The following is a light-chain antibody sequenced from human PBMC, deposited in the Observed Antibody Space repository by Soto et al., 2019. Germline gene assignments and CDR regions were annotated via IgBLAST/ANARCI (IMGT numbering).Light chain of an antibody. J-gene: IGKJ4*01. CDR3: QQYISWPLT. CDR2: GVS. V-gene: IGKV3D-15*01. CDR1: QSITTN. Sequence: EIVMTQSPATLSVSPGEGVTLSCRASQSITTNLAWYQQKPGQSPRLLIYGVSTRASGIPARFSGSGSGTDFTLTISSLQSEDFAVYYCQQYISWPLTFSGGTNVEI.